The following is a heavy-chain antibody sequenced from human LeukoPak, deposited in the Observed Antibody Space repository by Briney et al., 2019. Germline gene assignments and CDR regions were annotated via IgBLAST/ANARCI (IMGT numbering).Heavy chain of an antibody. CDR3: ARVSHCSGGSCPYYFDY. CDR2: ISSSSSYI. D-gene: IGHD2-15*01. Sequence: GGSLRLSCAASGFTFSNYWMSWVRQAPGKGLEWVSSISSSSSYIYYADSAKGRFTISRDNAKNSLYLQMNSLRAEDTAVYYCARVSHCSGGSCPYYFDYWGQGTLVTVSS. J-gene: IGHJ4*02. CDR1: GFTFSNYW. V-gene: IGHV3-21*01.